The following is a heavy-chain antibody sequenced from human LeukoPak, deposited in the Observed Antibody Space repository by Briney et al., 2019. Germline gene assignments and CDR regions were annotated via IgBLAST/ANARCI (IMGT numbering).Heavy chain of an antibody. V-gene: IGHV1-69*13. Sequence: GASVKVSCKASGGTFSSYAISWVRQAPGQGLEWMGGIIPIFGTANYAQKFQGRATITADESTSTAYMELSSLRSEDTAVYYCARESTVTSSLGYWGQGTLVTVSS. CDR3: ARESTVTSSLGY. J-gene: IGHJ4*02. CDR2: IIPIFGTA. CDR1: GGTFSSYA. D-gene: IGHD4-11*01.